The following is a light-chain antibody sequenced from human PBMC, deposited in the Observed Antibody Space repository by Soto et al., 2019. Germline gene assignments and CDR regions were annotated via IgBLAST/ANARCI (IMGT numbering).Light chain of an antibody. CDR2: EVT. J-gene: IGLJ1*01. CDR3: SSYSGTNNYV. CDR1: SSDVGGYNF. Sequence: QSVLTQPPSASGSPGQSVTISCTGTSSDVGGYNFVSWYQQHPGKAPKPIIYEVTKRPSGVPDRFSGSKSGNTASLTVSGLQAGDEADYYCSSYSGTNNYVFGTGTKVTV. V-gene: IGLV2-8*01.